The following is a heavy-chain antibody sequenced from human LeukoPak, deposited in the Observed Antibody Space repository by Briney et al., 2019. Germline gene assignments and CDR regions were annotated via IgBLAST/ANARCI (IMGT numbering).Heavy chain of an antibody. CDR3: ARDGYSYGYQD. Sequence: GGSLRLSCAASGFTFDDYAMHWVRQAPGKGLEWVSGISWNSGSIGYADSVKGRFTISRDNAKNSLYLQMNGLRVEDTALYYCARDGYSYGYQDWGQGTLVTVSS. CDR1: GFTFDDYA. CDR2: ISWNSGSI. J-gene: IGHJ4*02. V-gene: IGHV3-9*01. D-gene: IGHD5-18*01.